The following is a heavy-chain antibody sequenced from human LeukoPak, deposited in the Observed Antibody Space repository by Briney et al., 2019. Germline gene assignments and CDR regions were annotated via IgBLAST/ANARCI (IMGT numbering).Heavy chain of an antibody. CDR3: ARVEMATGWFDP. Sequence: GESLKISCKASGYSFTSYWIGWVRQVPGKGLEWMGIIYPGDSDTTYSPSFQGQVTISADKSISTAYLQWSSLKASDTAIYYCARVEMATGWFDPWGQGTLVTVSS. V-gene: IGHV5-51*01. CDR1: GYSFTSYW. D-gene: IGHD5-24*01. J-gene: IGHJ5*02. CDR2: IYPGDSDT.